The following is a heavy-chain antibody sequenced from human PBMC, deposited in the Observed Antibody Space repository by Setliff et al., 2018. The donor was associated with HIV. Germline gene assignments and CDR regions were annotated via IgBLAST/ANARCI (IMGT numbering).Heavy chain of an antibody. CDR3: APLVGATGAPSY. Sequence: GGSLRLSCAASGFTFSSYEMNWVRQAPGKGLEWVSYISTSGNRIHYADSVKGRFTISRDNAKNSLYLQMDGLRAEDTAVYYCAPLVGATGAPSYWGQGTLVTVSS. V-gene: IGHV3-48*03. J-gene: IGHJ4*02. CDR1: GFTFSSYE. CDR2: ISTSGNRI. D-gene: IGHD1-26*01.